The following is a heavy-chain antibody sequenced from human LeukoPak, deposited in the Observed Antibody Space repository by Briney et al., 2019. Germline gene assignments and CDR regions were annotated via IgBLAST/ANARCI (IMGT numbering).Heavy chain of an antibody. CDR2: IYAGGPT. J-gene: IGHJ4*02. CDR3: ARVGSTYGLPYLDY. CDR1: GFTVKSSY. V-gene: IGHV3-66*02. Sequence: GGSLRLSCAASGFTVKSSYRTWVRQAPGKGLEWVSVIYAGGPTFYADSVKGRFTISTDNSKNTVYLQMNSLRAEDTAVYYCARVGSTYGLPYLDYWGQGTLVTVSS. D-gene: IGHD3-10*01.